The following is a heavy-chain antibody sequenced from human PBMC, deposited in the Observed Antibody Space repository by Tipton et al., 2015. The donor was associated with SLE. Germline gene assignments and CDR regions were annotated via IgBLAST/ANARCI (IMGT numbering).Heavy chain of an antibody. V-gene: IGHV4-4*07. CDR3: ARDAWARSGHFDY. J-gene: IGHJ4*02. CDR2: AYASGST. CDR1: DDSISTYY. Sequence: TPSLTCTVSDDSISTYYWSWIRQPAGKGLEWIGRAYASGSTNYNPSLKSRVTLSVDTSKNQFSLKLSSVTAADTAVYYCARDAWARSGHFDYWGQGTLVTVSS. D-gene: IGHD6-19*01.